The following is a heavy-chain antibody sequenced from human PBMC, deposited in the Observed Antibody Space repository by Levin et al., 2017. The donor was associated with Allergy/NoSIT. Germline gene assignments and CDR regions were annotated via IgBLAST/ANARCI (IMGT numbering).Heavy chain of an antibody. CDR3: VRDYHDVWSGYYPDAFDS. Sequence: GESLKISCAASGFTFRSYSMNWVRQAPGKGLEWLSYISDSSNMIYYADSVKGRFTISRDNAKNSLYLQMNSLRADDTAVYYCVRDYHDVWSGYYPDAFDSWGRGTVVTVSS. CDR2: ISDSSNMI. CDR1: GFTFRSYS. D-gene: IGHD3-3*01. V-gene: IGHV3-48*01. J-gene: IGHJ3*02.